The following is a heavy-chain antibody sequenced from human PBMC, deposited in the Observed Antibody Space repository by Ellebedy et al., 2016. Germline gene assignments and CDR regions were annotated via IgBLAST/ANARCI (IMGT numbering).Heavy chain of an antibody. D-gene: IGHD6-6*01. CDR3: ARGYQLFEGSSSSAYMDV. V-gene: IGHV4-34*01. Sequence: SETLSLXXAVYGGSFSDYYWNWIRQPPGKGLEWIGEINHSGSANYNPALKSRVTISVDTSKNQFSLKLSSVTAADTAVYYRARGYQLFEGSSSSAYMDVWGKGTTVTGSS. CDR1: GGSFSDYY. J-gene: IGHJ6*03. CDR2: INHSGSA.